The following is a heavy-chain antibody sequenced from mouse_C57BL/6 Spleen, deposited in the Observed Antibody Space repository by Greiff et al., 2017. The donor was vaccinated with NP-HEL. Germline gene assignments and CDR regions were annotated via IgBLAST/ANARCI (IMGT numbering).Heavy chain of an antibody. D-gene: IGHD1-1*01. CDR1: GYSITSDY. J-gene: IGHJ4*01. CDR3: ARYGSSYAMDY. CDR2: ISYSGST. Sequence: EVQLQQSGPGLAKPSQTLSLTCSVTGYSITSDYWNWIRQFPGNKLEYMGYISYSGSTYYNPSLKSRISITRDTSKNQYYLQLNSVTTEDTATYYCARYGSSYAMDYWGQGTSVTVSS. V-gene: IGHV3-8*01.